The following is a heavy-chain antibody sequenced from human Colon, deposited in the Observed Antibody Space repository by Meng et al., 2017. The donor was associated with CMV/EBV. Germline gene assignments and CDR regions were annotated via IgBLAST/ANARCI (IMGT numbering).Heavy chain of an antibody. D-gene: IGHD2-21*02. V-gene: IGHV7-4-1*02. CDR1: GYTFTNYV. J-gene: IGHJ5*02. Sequence: SCKASGYTFTNYVMNWVRQAPGQGLEWMGWINTNTGNPTYAQGFTGRFVFSLDTSVNTAYLQISSLKAEDTAVYYCARSVTNWFDPWGQGTLVTVSS. CDR2: INTNTGNP. CDR3: ARSVTNWFDP.